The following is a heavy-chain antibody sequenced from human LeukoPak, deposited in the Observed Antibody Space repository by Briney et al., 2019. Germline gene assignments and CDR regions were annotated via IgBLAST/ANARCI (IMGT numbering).Heavy chain of an antibody. CDR2: ISSSSNYI. V-gene: IGHV3-21*01. D-gene: IGHD3-10*02. CDR3: AELGITMIGGV. CDR1: GFTFSYYG. J-gene: IGHJ6*04. Sequence: GGSLRLSCAASGFTFSYYGMNWVRQAPGKGLEWVSSISSSSNYIYYADSVRGRFTISRDNAKNSLSLQMNSLRAEDTAVYYCAELGITMIGGVWGKGTTVTISS.